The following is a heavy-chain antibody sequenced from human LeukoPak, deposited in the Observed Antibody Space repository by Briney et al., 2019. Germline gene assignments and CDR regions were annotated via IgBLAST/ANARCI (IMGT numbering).Heavy chain of an antibody. CDR1: VGSISSGNW. J-gene: IGHJ6*02. CDR3: ATAPILRGEGGEHYKYGMDV. D-gene: IGHD2-2*02. Sequence: PSETLSLTCAVSVGSISSGNWWSRVRQSPGKGLEWIGEIHHNGTANYNPSLKSRVTISADKFQNQFSLKLTSVTAADTAVYYCATAPILRGEGGEHYKYGMDVWGQGTTVTVSS. V-gene: IGHV4-4*02. CDR2: IHHNGTA.